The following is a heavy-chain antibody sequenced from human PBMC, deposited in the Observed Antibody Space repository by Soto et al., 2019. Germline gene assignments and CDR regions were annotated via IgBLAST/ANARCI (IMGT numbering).Heavy chain of an antibody. J-gene: IGHJ6*02. CDR3: ARVPNYYGSGRYYYYGMDV. V-gene: IGHV4-59*01. D-gene: IGHD3-10*01. CDR2: IYYSGST. Sequence: SETLSLTCTVSGGSISSYYWSWIRQPPGKGLEWIGYIYYSGSTNYNPSLKSRVTISVDTSKNQFSLKLSSVTAADTAAYYCARVPNYYGSGRYYYYGMDVWGQGTTVTV. CDR1: GGSISSYY.